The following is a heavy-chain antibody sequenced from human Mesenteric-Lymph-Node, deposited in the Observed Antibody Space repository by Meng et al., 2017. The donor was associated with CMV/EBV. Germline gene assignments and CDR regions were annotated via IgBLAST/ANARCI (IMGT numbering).Heavy chain of an antibody. CDR2: INWKDDK. CDR1: VFSLTTGGVG. J-gene: IGHJ4*02. Sequence: FSVFSLTTGGVGVGWIRQPPGKALEWLALINWKDDKHYTPSLQTRLTISKDTSKNQVVLIMANMDPVDTATYYCARSVTIFGVVKFDYWGQGSLVTVSS. D-gene: IGHD3-3*02. CDR3: ARSVTIFGVVKFDY. V-gene: IGHV2-5*01.